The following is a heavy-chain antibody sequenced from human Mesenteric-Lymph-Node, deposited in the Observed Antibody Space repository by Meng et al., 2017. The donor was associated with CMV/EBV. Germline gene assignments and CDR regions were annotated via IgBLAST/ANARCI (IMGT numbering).Heavy chain of an antibody. V-gene: IGHV4-38-2*02. J-gene: IGHJ3*02. Sequence: GSLRLSCSVSGYSINSGYYWGWIRQPPGKGLEWIGSIYHSGGTYYNPSLKSRLTISVDTSKNQFSLKLSSVTAADTAVYYCARAQLWFGELLYRDAFDIWGQGTMVTVSS. D-gene: IGHD3-10*01. CDR3: ARAQLWFGELLYRDAFDI. CDR1: GYSINSGYY. CDR2: IYHSGGT.